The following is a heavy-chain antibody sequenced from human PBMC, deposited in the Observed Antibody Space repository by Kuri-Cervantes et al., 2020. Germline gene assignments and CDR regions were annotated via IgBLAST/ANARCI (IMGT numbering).Heavy chain of an antibody. Sequence: GSLRLSCTVSGGSISSYYWSWIQQPPGKGLEWIGYIYYSGSTYYSPSLKSRVTISVDASKNQFSLKLSSVTAADTAVYYCARVADGYDILTGYTIDYWGQGTLVTVSS. CDR2: IYYSGST. D-gene: IGHD3-9*01. CDR3: ARVADGYDILTGYTIDY. V-gene: IGHV4-59*12. CDR1: GGSISSYY. J-gene: IGHJ4*02.